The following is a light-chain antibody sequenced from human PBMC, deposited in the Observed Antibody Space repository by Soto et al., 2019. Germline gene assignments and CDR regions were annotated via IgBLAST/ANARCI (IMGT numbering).Light chain of an antibody. CDR1: SSNIGAGYD. J-gene: IGLJ1*01. CDR2: GIN. CDR3: QSYDSSLSGYV. Sequence: QPVLTQPPSVSGAPGQRVTISCTGSSSNIGAGYDVHWYQQLPGAAPKLLIYGINNRPSGVPDRFSGSKSGTSASLAITGLQAEDEGDYYCQSYDSSLSGYVFGTGTKVTVL. V-gene: IGLV1-40*01.